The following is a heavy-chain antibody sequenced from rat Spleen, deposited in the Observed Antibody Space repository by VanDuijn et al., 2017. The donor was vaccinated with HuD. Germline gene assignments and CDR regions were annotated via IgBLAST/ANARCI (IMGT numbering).Heavy chain of an antibody. V-gene: IGHV3-3*01. CDR2: INSAGST. Sequence: EVLLRESGPGLVKPSQSLSLACSVTFYSVTSSYRWNWIRKFPGNKLEWMGYINSAGSTNYNPSLKSRISITRDTSKNQFFLQVNSVTTEDTATYYCARKAIRGFDYWGQGVMVTVSS. CDR1: FYSVTSSYR. J-gene: IGHJ2*01. D-gene: IGHD4-3*01. CDR3: ARKAIRGFDY.